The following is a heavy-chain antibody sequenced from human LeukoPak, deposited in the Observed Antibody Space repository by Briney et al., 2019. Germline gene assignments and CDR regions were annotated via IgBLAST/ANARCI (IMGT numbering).Heavy chain of an antibody. V-gene: IGHV1-69*13. D-gene: IGHD6-13*01. CDR2: IIPIFGTA. CDR1: GGTFSSYA. J-gene: IGHJ5*02. Sequence: SVTVSCKASGGTFSSYAISWVRQAPGQGLEWMGGIIPIFGTANYAQKFQGRVTITADESTSTAYMELSSLRSEDTAVYYCARTASGIAAAGTGGNWFDPWGQGTLVTVSS. CDR3: ARTASGIAAAGTGGNWFDP.